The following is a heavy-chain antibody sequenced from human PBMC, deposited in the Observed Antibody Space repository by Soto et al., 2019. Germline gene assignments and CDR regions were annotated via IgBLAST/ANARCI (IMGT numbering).Heavy chain of an antibody. J-gene: IGHJ1*01. Sequence: HPGGSLRLSCAASGFTFSSYAMSWVRQAPGKGLEWVSAISGSGGSTYYADSVKGRFTISRDNSKNTLYLQMNSLRAEDTAVYYCAKDLKRTIWFGELSLGSQHWGQGTLVTVSS. D-gene: IGHD3-10*01. V-gene: IGHV3-23*01. CDR2: ISGSGGST. CDR3: AKDLKRTIWFGELSLGSQH. CDR1: GFTFSSYA.